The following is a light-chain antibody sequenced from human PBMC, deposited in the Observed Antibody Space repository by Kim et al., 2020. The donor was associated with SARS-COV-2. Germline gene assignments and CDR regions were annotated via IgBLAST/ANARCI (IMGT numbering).Light chain of an antibody. Sequence: SSELTQDPAVSVALGQTVRIPCQGDSLRSYYATWYQQKPGQAPILVIYGKNNRPSGIPDRFSGSSSGTTASLTITGTQSGAEADYYCNSRDSNDNVVFGG. CDR2: GKN. CDR1: SLRSYY. V-gene: IGLV3-19*01. J-gene: IGLJ2*01. CDR3: NSRDSNDNVV.